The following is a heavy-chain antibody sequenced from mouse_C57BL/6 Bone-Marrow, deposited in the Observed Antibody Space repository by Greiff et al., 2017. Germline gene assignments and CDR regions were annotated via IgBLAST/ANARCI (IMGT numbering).Heavy chain of an antibody. CDR1: GFTFSDYY. D-gene: IGHD1-1*01. Sequence: EVMLVESGGGLVQPGGSLKLSCAASGFTFSDYYMYWVRQTPEKRLEWVAYISNGGGSTYYPDTVKGRFTISRDNAKNTLYLQMSRLKSEDTAMYYCARGVITTLVSPYYFDYWGQGTTLTVSS. V-gene: IGHV5-12*01. J-gene: IGHJ2*01. CDR3: ARGVITTLVSPYYFDY. CDR2: ISNGGGST.